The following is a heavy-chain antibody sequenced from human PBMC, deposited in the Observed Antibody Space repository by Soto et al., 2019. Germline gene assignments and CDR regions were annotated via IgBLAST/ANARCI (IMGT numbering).Heavy chain of an antibody. CDR3: ARERKFDFWRKGLDV. CDR1: GDAFTSYA. Sequence: GVSVKVSCEASGDAFTSYARSWVRQATGQGLEWLGWMDPNSGSTGYAQNFQGRITMTRNISRNTAHMELSSLQSEHTAVYYCARERKFDFWRKGLDVWGQGTTVTVSS. J-gene: IGHJ6*02. D-gene: IGHD3-3*01. CDR2: MDPNSGST. V-gene: IGHV1-8*01.